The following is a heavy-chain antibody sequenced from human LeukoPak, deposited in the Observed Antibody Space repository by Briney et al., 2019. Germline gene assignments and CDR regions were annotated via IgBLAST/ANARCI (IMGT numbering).Heavy chain of an antibody. V-gene: IGHV4-59*12. D-gene: IGHD4-17*01. J-gene: IGHJ4*02. Sequence: PSETLSLTCTVSSVSISSFYWIWIRQPPGQGRVWCGYVYYSERTNYNPSLKSRVMISVDTSKNEFSVKLTSVTAADTALYYCGRDSDYGAYDFGYWGQGTLVTVSS. CDR2: VYYSERT. CDR1: SVSISSFY. CDR3: GRDSDYGAYDFGY.